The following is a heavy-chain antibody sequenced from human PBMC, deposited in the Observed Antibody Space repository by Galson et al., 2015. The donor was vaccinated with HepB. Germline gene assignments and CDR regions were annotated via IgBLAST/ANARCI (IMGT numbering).Heavy chain of an antibody. CDR1: GFTFGDHG. CDR2: IRSKAYGGTT. J-gene: IGHJ4*02. Sequence: SLRLSCAASGFTFGDHGMSWFRQAPGKGLEWVGFIRSKAYGGTTESAASVKGRFIISRDDSKSIAYLQMNSLKTEDTAVYYCTRARDLFCSGGYCYSPTALDYWGQGTLVTVSS. CDR3: TRARDLFCSGGYCYSPTALDY. D-gene: IGHD2-15*01. V-gene: IGHV3-49*03.